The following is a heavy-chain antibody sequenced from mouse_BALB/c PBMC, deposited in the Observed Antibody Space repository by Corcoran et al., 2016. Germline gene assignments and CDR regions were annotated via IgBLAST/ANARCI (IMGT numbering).Heavy chain of an antibody. CDR2: INPNNGGT. CDR1: GYTFTDYY. Sequence: EVPLQQSGPELVTPGASVKMSCKASGYTFTDYYMEWVKQSHGKSLEWIGDINPNNGGTSYNQKFKGKATLTVDKSSSTAYMQLNSLTSEDSAVYYCARDWDWYFDVWGAGTTVTVSS. D-gene: IGHD4-1*01. V-gene: IGHV1-26*01. CDR3: ARDWDWYFDV. J-gene: IGHJ1*01.